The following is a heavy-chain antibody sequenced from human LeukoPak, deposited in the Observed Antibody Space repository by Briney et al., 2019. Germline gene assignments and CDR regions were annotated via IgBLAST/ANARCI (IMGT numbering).Heavy chain of an antibody. Sequence: KPSETLSLTCTVSGGSISSSSYYWGWIRQPPGKGLEWIGSIFYTGSTYYNPSLKSRVTISVDTSKNQFSLKLSSVTAADTAVYYCARAVGGYDSIDYWGQGTLVTVSS. CDR2: IFYTGST. D-gene: IGHD5-12*01. CDR3: ARAVGGYDSIDY. V-gene: IGHV4-39*01. CDR1: GGSISSSSYY. J-gene: IGHJ4*02.